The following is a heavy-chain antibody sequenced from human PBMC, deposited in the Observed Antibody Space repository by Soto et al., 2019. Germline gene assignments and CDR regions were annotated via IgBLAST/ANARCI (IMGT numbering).Heavy chain of an antibody. CDR1: GFTFSHHW. CDR2: FNTDGSTT. D-gene: IGHD1-26*01. V-gene: IGHV3-74*01. Sequence: EVQLVESGGGYVQPGGSLRLSCAASGFTFSHHWMHWVRQAPGKGLVWVSRFNTDGSTTTYADSVKGRFTISRDNAKNTFHLQMDSLRAEDKAIYYCLGTGSNSYCGQWTLVTVSS. CDR3: LGTGSNSY. J-gene: IGHJ4*02.